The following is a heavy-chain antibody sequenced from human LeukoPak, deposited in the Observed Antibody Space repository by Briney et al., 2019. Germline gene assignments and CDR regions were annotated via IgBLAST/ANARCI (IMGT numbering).Heavy chain of an antibody. V-gene: IGHV1-18*01. CDR2: IGAKNGYT. Sequence: ASVTVSCKASGYMFIAYGFAWVRQAPGQGLEWLGWIGAKNGYTWYAQKFQDRITMTTDTSTTTAYMELRSLTSDDTAVYYCAKVPAGLRFLEWSLDYWGQGTLVTVSS. CDR3: AKVPAGLRFLEWSLDY. CDR1: GYMFIAYG. D-gene: IGHD3-3*01. J-gene: IGHJ4*02.